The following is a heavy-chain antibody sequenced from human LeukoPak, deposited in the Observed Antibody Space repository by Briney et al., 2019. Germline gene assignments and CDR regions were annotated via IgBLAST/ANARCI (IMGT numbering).Heavy chain of an antibody. CDR3: ARVDSSGYYWYYYYYMDV. Sequence: GGSLRLSCAASGFTFSSYWMSWVRQAPGKGLEWVANIKKDGSEKYYVDSVKGRFTISRNNAKTSLYLQMNSLRAEDTAVYYCARVDSSGYYWYYYYYMDVWGKGTTVTVSS. V-gene: IGHV3-7*01. J-gene: IGHJ6*03. CDR2: IKKDGSEK. CDR1: GFTFSSYW. D-gene: IGHD3-22*01.